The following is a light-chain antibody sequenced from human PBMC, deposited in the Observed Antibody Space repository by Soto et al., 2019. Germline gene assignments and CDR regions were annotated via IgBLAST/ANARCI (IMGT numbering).Light chain of an antibody. CDR2: GVS. Sequence: QSVLTQPRSVSGSPGQSVTISCTGTNSDVGGYNYVSWYQQYPGKAPKLMISGVSERPSGVPDRCSGSKSGNTASLTISGLQAEDEADYYCCSYVDADTWVFGGGTKLTVL. CDR1: NSDVGGYNY. V-gene: IGLV2-11*01. J-gene: IGLJ3*02. CDR3: CSYVDADTWV.